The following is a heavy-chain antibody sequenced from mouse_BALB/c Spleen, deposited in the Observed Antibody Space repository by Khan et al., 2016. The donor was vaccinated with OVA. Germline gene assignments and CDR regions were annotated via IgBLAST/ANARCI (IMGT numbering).Heavy chain of an antibody. V-gene: IGHV1S136*01. CDR1: GYTFTSYV. Sequence: VQLQQPGPELVKPGASVKMSCKASGYTFTSYVIHWMKQKPGQGLEWIGYIYPFNDDTKYNEKFKGKATLTSDKSSSTAYMELSSLTSEDSAGYYCARNYRYDVYFDYWGQGTTLTVSS. D-gene: IGHD2-14*01. CDR3: ARNYRYDVYFDY. CDR2: IYPFNDDT. J-gene: IGHJ2*01.